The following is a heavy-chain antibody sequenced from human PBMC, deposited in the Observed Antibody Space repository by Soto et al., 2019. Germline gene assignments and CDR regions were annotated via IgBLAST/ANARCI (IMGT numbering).Heavy chain of an antibody. CDR1: AYTFTGYN. V-gene: IGHV1-2*04. D-gene: IGHD2-15*01. J-gene: IGHJ3*02. Sequence: GASVKVSCKASAYTFTGYNMHWVRQAPGQGLEWMGWINPNSGGTNYAQKFQGWVTMTRDTSISTAYMELSRLRSDDTAVYYCARDPRGYCSGGSCYSFAFDIWGQGTMVTVSS. CDR2: INPNSGGT. CDR3: ARDPRGYCSGGSCYSFAFDI.